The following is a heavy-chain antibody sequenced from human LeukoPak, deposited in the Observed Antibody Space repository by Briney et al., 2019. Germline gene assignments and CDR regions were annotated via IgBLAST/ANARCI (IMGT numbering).Heavy chain of an antibody. CDR1: GGSIKSSSSY. D-gene: IGHD1-14*01. CDR3: ARYARPAPWGDVFDI. V-gene: IGHV4-39*07. J-gene: IGHJ3*02. Sequence: PSETLSLTCTVSGGSIKSSSSYWGWIRQPPGKGLEWIASIYYSGTTYYNPSLKSRVTISVDTSRNRFSLKVNSVTAADTAVYYCARYARPAPWGDVFDIWGQGTMVSVSS. CDR2: IYYSGTT.